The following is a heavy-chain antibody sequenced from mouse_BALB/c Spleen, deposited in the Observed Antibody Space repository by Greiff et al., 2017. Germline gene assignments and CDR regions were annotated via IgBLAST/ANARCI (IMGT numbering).Heavy chain of an antibody. J-gene: IGHJ2*01. V-gene: IGHV5-6-4*01. CDR2: ISSGGSYT. Sequence: VHLVESGGGLVKPGWSLKLSCAASGFTFSSYTMSWVRQTPEKRLEWVATISSGGSYTYYPDSVKGRFTISRDNAKNTLYLQMSSLKSEDTAMYYCTRVYSYFDYWGQGTTLTVSS. CDR1: GFTFSSYT. D-gene: IGHD1-1*01. CDR3: TRVYSYFDY.